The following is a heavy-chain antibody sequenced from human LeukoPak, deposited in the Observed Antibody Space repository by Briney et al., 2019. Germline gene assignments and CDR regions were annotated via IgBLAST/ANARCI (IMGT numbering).Heavy chain of an antibody. CDR2: IYYSGST. CDR3: ARVSYGSEFYYYYYMDV. V-gene: IGHV4-59*01. CDR1: GGSISSYY. J-gene: IGHJ6*03. Sequence: GSLSLTCTVSGGSISSYYWSWIRQPPGKGLEWIGYIYYSGSTNYNPSLKSRVTITVDTSKNQFSLKLSSVTAADTAVYYCARVSYGSEFYYYYYMDVWGKGTTVTISS. D-gene: IGHD3-10*01.